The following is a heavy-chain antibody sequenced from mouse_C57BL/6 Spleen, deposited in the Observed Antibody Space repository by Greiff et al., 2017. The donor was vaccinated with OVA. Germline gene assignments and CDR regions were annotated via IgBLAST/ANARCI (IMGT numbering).Heavy chain of an antibody. D-gene: IGHD1-1*01. Sequence: QVQLQQSGAELVRPGSSVKLSCKASGYTFTSYWMDWVKQRPGQGLEWIGNIYPSDSETHYNQKFKDKATLTVDKSSSTAYMQLSSLTSEDSAVYYCARGIYGSSSHFDYWGQGTTLTVPS. J-gene: IGHJ2*01. CDR3: ARGIYGSSSHFDY. V-gene: IGHV1-61*01. CDR1: GYTFTSYW. CDR2: IYPSDSET.